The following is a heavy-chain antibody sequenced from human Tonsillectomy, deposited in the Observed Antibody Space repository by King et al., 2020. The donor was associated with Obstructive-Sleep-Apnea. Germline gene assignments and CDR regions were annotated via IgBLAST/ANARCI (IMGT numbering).Heavy chain of an antibody. V-gene: IGHV4-4*07. CDR1: GGSISSYF. D-gene: IGHD6-13*01. J-gene: IGHJ2*01. CDR2: IYTSGST. CDR3: ARAPRDRSSQNTRTYWYFDL. Sequence: QLQESGPGLVKPSETLSLTCTVSGGSISSYFWSWIRQPAGKGLEWIGRIYTSGSTNYNPSLKGRVTMSVDTSKNQFSLKLSSVTAADTAVYYCARAPRDRSSQNTRTYWYFDLWGRGTLVTVSS.